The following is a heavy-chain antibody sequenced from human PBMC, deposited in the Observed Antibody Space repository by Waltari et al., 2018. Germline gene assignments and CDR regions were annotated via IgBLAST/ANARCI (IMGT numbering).Heavy chain of an antibody. Sequence: EVQLVESGGGLVQPGGSLRLSCAASGFTFSSYELNWVRQAPGQGLEGVSYISSSGSTIYYADSVKGRFTISRDNAKNSLYLQMNSLRAEDTAVYYCARKSYYDSSGYPGYYYYYYMDVWGKGTTVTVSS. CDR1: GFTFSSYE. D-gene: IGHD3-22*01. J-gene: IGHJ6*03. V-gene: IGHV3-48*03. CDR3: ARKSYYDSSGYPGYYYYYYMDV. CDR2: ISSSGSTI.